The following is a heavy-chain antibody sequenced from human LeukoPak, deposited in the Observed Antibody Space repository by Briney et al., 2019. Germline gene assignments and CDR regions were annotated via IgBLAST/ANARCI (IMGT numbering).Heavy chain of an antibody. V-gene: IGHV3-48*03. D-gene: IGHD2-21*01. CDR3: ARARIRGESGDY. CDR2: ISSSGSTI. J-gene: IGHJ4*02. Sequence: GGSLRLSCAASGFTFSSYEMNWVRQAPGKGLEWVSYISSSGSTIYYADSVKGRFTISRDNAKNSLYLQMNSLRAEDTAVYYCARARIRGESGDYWGQGTLVTVSS. CDR1: GFTFSSYE.